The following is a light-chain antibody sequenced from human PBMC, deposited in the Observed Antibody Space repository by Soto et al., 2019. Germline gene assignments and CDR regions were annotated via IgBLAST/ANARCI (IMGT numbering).Light chain of an antibody. V-gene: IGKV1-5*01. Sequence: DIQMTQSPSTLSASVGDRVTITSRASQSISTWLAWYQQRQGKAPKLLSYDASTLDRGVPSRFSGSGSGTDFTLNINSLQPDDFATYYCQHYSSYSPTFGQGTEVEIK. J-gene: IGKJ1*01. CDR2: DAS. CDR1: QSISTW. CDR3: QHYSSYSPT.